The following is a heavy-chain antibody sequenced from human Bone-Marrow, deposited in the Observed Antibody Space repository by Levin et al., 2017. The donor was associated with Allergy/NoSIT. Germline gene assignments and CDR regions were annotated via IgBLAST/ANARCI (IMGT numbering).Heavy chain of an antibody. D-gene: IGHD4-11*01. Sequence: SETLSLTCTVSGGSVTTSSYYWGWIRQPPGKGLEWIGNIYYSGSTSYNSSLKSRVTISLDTSNKQFFLKLNSVTAADTAVYYCARGLGTTIDYWAQGALVTVSS. J-gene: IGHJ4*02. CDR3: ARGLGTTIDY. CDR1: GGSVTTSSYY. CDR2: IYYSGST. V-gene: IGHV4-39*07.